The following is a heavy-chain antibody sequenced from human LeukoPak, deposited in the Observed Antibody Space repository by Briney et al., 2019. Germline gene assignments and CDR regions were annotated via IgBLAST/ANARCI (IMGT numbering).Heavy chain of an antibody. D-gene: IGHD1-7*01. V-gene: IGHV4-30-4*01. J-gene: IGHJ4*02. CDR1: GGSISSGDYY. Sequence: SETLSLTCTVSGGSISSGDYYWSWIRQPPGKGLEWIGYIYYSGSTYYNPSLKSRVTISVDTSKNQLSLKLSSVTAADTAVYYCARVLYPSKITGTTVDYWGQGTLVTVSS. CDR3: ARVLYPSKITGTTVDY. CDR2: IYYSGST.